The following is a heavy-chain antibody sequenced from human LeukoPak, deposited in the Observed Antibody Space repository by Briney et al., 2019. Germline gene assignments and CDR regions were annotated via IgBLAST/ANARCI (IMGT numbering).Heavy chain of an antibody. D-gene: IGHD5-12*01. CDR1: GYSISSGYY. CDR3: ARDSGQWLRPKYYFDY. J-gene: IGHJ4*02. Sequence: SETLSLTCAVSGYSISSGYYWGWIRQPPGRGLEGIGSIYHSGSTYYNPSLKSRVTISVDTSKNQFSLKLSSVTAADTAVYYCARDSGQWLRPKYYFDYWGQGTLVTVSS. V-gene: IGHV4-38-2*02. CDR2: IYHSGST.